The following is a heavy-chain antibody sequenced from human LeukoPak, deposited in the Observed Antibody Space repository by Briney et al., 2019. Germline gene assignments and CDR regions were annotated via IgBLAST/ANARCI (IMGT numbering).Heavy chain of an antibody. Sequence: PGGSLRLSCAASGFTFSSYAMSWVRQAPGKGLEWVSGINWNGGSTGYAGSVKGRFTISRDNAKNSLYLQMNSLRAEDTALYYCARAIAATFAGVPDVWGKGTTVTVSS. D-gene: IGHD6-25*01. J-gene: IGHJ6*04. CDR1: GFTFSSYA. CDR3: ARAIAATFAGVPDV. CDR2: INWNGGST. V-gene: IGHV3-20*04.